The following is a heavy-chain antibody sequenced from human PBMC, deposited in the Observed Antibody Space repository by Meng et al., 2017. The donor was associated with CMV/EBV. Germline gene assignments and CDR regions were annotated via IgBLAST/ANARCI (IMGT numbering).Heavy chain of an antibody. CDR2: IYSGGST. Sequence: GESLKISCAASGFTFSSYAMSWVRQAPGKGLEWVSVIYSGGSTYYADSVKGRFTISRDNSKNTLYLQMNSLRAEDTAVYYCATSGGYYYYGMDVWGQGTTVTVSS. V-gene: IGHV3-53*01. J-gene: IGHJ6*02. CDR1: GFTFSSYA. CDR3: ATSGGYYYYGMDV. D-gene: IGHD6-25*01.